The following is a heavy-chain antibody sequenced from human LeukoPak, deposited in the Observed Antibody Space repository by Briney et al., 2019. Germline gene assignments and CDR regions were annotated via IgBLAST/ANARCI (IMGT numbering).Heavy chain of an antibody. Sequence: GRSLRLSCAASGFTFDNYGMHSVRQGPGKGLEWVAGISSVVATQYYADSVKVRFTISRANSKNTLNLQMNSLRPGDTAVYYCAKGCLGGGNCFFFQHWGQGTLVTASS. CDR2: ISSVVATQ. J-gene: IGHJ1*01. D-gene: IGHD2-15*01. CDR3: AKGCLGGGNCFFFQH. CDR1: GFTFDNYG. V-gene: IGHV3-30*18.